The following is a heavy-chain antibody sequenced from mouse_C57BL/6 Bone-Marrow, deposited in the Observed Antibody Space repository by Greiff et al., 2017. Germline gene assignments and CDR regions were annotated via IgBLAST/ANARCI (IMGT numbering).Heavy chain of an antibody. D-gene: IGHD2-10*01. CDR3: ARDGTYYFFMDY. Sequence: QVHVKQPGTELVKPGASVKLSCKASGYTFTSYWMHWVKQRPGQGLEWIGNINPSNGGTNYNEKFKSKATLTVDKSSSTAYMQLSSLTSEDSAVXYCARDGTYYFFMDYWGQGTSVTVSS. V-gene: IGHV1-53*01. J-gene: IGHJ4*01. CDR1: GYTFTSYW. CDR2: INPSNGGT.